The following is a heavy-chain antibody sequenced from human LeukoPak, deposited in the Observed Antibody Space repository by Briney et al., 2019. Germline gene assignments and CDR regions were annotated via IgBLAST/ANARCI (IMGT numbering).Heavy chain of an antibody. CDR3: AKGHRIRGLITFDY. D-gene: IGHD3-10*01. J-gene: IGHJ4*02. Sequence: PGGSLRLSCAASGFTFSSYAMTWVRQAPWKGLEWVSGISGGGGSTYYADSVEGRFTISRDNSKNTIYLQMNNLGVEDTAVYYCAKGHRIRGLITFDYWGQGTLVTVSS. V-gene: IGHV3-23*01. CDR2: ISGGGGST. CDR1: GFTFSSYA.